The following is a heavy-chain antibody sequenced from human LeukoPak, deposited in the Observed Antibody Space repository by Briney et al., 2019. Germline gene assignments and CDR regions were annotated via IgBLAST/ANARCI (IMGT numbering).Heavy chain of an antibody. Sequence: SETPSLTCTVTGGPTSSHYWMRIRQPPGKALEQTGDNYYSGDTNYNPSPKSRVTISVDTSKKHFSLSLSSVTAADTAVYYCAREADDGVDVPAASWGRGWLDRWGQGILVTVSS. D-gene: IGHD2-2*01. CDR2: NYYSGDT. CDR1: GGPTSSHY. J-gene: IGHJ5*02. V-gene: IGHV4-59*11. CDR3: AREADDGVDVPAASWGRGWLDR.